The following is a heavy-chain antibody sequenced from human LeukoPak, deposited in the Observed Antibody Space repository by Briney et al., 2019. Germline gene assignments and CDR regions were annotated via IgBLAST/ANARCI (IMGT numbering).Heavy chain of an antibody. CDR3: ARSPRRRQWLSIWFDP. J-gene: IGHJ5*02. V-gene: IGHV3-7*03. CDR2: IKQDGSEK. Sequence: GGSLRLSCAASGFTFSSYWMSWVRQAPGKGLEWVANIKQDGSEKYYVDSVKGRFTISRDNAKNSLYLQMNSLRAEDTAVYYCARSPRRRQWLSIWFDPWGQGTLVTVSS. CDR1: GFTFSSYW. D-gene: IGHD6-19*01.